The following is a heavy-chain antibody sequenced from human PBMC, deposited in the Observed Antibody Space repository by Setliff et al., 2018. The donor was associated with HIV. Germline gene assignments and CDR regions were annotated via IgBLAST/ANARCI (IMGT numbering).Heavy chain of an antibody. D-gene: IGHD6-13*01. Sequence: GESLKISCKAVDYTFTTYWIGWVRQMPGEGLEWMGIIYPDDSNIRYNPSFQSQVTISADKSIATAYLQVNDLKTSDTATYYCARRDGRSMNAFEIWGPGTMVTVSS. V-gene: IGHV5-51*01. J-gene: IGHJ3*02. CDR3: ARRDGRSMNAFEI. CDR2: IYPDDSNI. CDR1: DYTFTTYW.